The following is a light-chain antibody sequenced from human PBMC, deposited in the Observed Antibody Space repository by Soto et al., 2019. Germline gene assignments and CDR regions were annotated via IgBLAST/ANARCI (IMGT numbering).Light chain of an antibody. CDR3: CSSAGTYTSV. CDR2: DVS. CDR1: SSDVGGYNY. Sequence: QSALTQPRSVSGSPGQSVTISCTGTSSDVGGYNYVSWYQQHPGKAPKLMIYDVSKRPSGVPDRFSGSKSGNPASLTISGLQAEDEADYYCCSSAGTYTSVFGGGTQLTVL. J-gene: IGLJ3*02. V-gene: IGLV2-11*01.